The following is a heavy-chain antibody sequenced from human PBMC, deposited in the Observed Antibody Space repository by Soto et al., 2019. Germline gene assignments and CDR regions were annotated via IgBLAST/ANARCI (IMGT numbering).Heavy chain of an antibody. D-gene: IGHD4-4*01. J-gene: IGHJ4*02. Sequence: PVGSLRLSCASSVFTFSNVWLSCVRDGPGKGLEWLGRIKSRTENETTDYASPARGRFIISRDDSKNMLYLQLNSLKSEDTGVYYGATGSTHDNSRFEDWRQGTPVTVSS. CDR1: VFTFSNVW. CDR2: IKSRTENETT. CDR3: ATGSTHDNSRFED. V-gene: IGHV3-15*01.